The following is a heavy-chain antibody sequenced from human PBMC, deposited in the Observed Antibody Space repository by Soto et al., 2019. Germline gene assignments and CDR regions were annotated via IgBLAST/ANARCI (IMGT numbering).Heavy chain of an antibody. J-gene: IGHJ6*02. D-gene: IGHD3-10*01. CDR3: AREGRGGSEGYYYGMDV. CDR1: GGSISSGGYY. CDR2: IYYSGST. Sequence: SETLSLTCTVSGGSISSGGYYWNWIRQHPGKGLEWIGYIYYSGSTYYNPSLKSRVSISVDTSKNHFSLKLTSVTAADTAVYFCAREGRGGSEGYYYGMDVWGQGTTVTVSS. V-gene: IGHV4-31*03.